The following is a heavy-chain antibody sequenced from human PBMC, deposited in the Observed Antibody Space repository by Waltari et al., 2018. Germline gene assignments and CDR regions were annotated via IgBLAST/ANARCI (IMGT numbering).Heavy chain of an antibody. D-gene: IGHD3-3*01. CDR3: ARDRAFGVVIPSWFDP. V-gene: IGHV3-7*01. Sequence: EVQLVESGGGLVQPGGSLRLSCAASGFTFSSYLMSWARQAPGKGLEWVANIKQDGSEKYYVDSVKGRFTISRDNAKNSLYLQMNSLRAEDTAVYYCARDRAFGVVIPSWFDPWGQGTLVTVSS. CDR1: GFTFSSYL. J-gene: IGHJ5*02. CDR2: IKQDGSEK.